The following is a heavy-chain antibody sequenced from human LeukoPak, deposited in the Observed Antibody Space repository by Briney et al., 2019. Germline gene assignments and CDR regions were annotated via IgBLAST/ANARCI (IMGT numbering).Heavy chain of an antibody. V-gene: IGHV3-53*01. CDR2: IYSGGST. CDR1: GFTVSSNC. J-gene: IGHJ4*02. D-gene: IGHD3-16*02. Sequence: PGGSLRLSCAASGFTVSSNCMSWVRQAPGKGLEWVSIIYSGGSTFYADSVKGRFTISRDNSKNTLYLQMNSLRAEDTAVYYCAKEGGYGELSSYFDYWGQGTLVTVSS. CDR3: AKEGGYGELSSYFDY.